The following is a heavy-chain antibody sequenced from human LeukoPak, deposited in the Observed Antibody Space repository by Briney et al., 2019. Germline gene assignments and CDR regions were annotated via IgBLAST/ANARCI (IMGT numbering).Heavy chain of an antibody. D-gene: IGHD3-16*01. Sequence: GGSLRLSCAASGFTFSDYYMSWIRRAPGKGLEWVSYISSSGSTIYYADSVKGRFTISRDNAKNSLYLQMNSLRAEDTAVYYCARALNYDYVWGSYIWGQGTLVTVSS. CDR3: ARALNYDYVWGSYI. CDR2: ISSSGSTI. CDR1: GFTFSDYY. V-gene: IGHV3-11*01. J-gene: IGHJ4*02.